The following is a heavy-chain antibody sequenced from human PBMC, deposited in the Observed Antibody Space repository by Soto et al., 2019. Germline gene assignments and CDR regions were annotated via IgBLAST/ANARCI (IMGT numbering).Heavy chain of an antibody. CDR3: TTDSHISMTLVRHDY. J-gene: IGHJ4*01. V-gene: IGHV3-15*07. Sequence: EVQLVESGGGLVKPGGSLRLSCAASGFTISDASINWVRQAAGMGLEWVGRIKSKADGGTTDFRASVKGRFAISRDDSKNMVYLQINSLITEDTAVYYCTTDSHISMTLVRHDYWGHGTRVTVS. CDR1: GFTISDAS. CDR2: IKSKADGGTT. D-gene: IGHD3-22*01.